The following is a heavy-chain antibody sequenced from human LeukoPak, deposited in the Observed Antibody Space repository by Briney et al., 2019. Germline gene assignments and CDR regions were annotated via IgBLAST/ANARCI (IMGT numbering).Heavy chain of an antibody. J-gene: IGHJ6*02. D-gene: IGHD3-3*01. V-gene: IGHV1-69*13. CDR2: IIPIFGTA. CDR3: ASTIFGVVILTTYYYYGMDV. Sequence: SVKVSCKASGYTFTSYDINWVRQAPGQGLEWMGGIIPIFGTANYAQKFQGRVTITADESTSTAYMELSSLRSEDTAVYYCASTIFGVVILTTYYYYGMDVWGQGTTVTVSS. CDR1: GYTFTSYD.